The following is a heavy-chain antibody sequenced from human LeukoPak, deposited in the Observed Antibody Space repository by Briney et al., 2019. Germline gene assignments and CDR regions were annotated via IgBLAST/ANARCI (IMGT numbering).Heavy chain of an antibody. CDR3: ARDAPGLGFDY. D-gene: IGHD3-16*01. J-gene: IGHJ4*02. Sequence: PGGSLRLSCAASGFTFSSYSMNWVRQAPGKGLEWVSYISSSSGTILYADSVKGRFTISRDNAKNSLYLQMNSLRAEDTAVYYCARDAPGLGFDYWGQGTLVTVSS. V-gene: IGHV3-48*01. CDR2: ISSSSGTI. CDR1: GFTFSSYS.